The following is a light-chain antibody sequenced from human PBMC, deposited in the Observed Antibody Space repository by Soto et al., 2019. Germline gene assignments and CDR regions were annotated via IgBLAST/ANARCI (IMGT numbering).Light chain of an antibody. CDR3: QQSYMDPIT. CDR2: DAS. Sequence: DIQMTRSPSSLSASVGNRVTITCRASQSISTYLNWYQKKPGKAPNLLIYDASRLQSGVPSRFSGSGGGTDFTLSISSVQPEDFATYFCQQSYMDPITFGQGTRLQIK. J-gene: IGKJ5*01. CDR1: QSISTY. V-gene: IGKV1-39*01.